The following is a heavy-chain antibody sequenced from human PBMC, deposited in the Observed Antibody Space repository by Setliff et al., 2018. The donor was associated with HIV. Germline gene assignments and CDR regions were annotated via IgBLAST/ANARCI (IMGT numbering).Heavy chain of an antibody. Sequence: ASVKVSCKASGYTFTGYYMHWVRQAPGQGLEWMGWINPNSGGTNYAQKFQGRVTMTRDTSTSTAYMDLSSLGSEDTAVYYCARGGHYSGSYLPRDYYMDVWGKGTTVTVSS. J-gene: IGHJ6*03. V-gene: IGHV1-2*02. D-gene: IGHD1-26*01. CDR1: GYTFTGYY. CDR3: ARGGHYSGSYLPRDYYMDV. CDR2: INPNSGGT.